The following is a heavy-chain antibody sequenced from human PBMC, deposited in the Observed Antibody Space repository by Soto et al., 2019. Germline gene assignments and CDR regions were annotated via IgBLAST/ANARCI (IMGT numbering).Heavy chain of an antibody. CDR2: TYYRSKWYD. D-gene: IGHD2-2*01. CDR1: GDSVSSNTVA. V-gene: IGHV6-1*01. CDR3: ARSWFRHQVNWFDS. J-gene: IGHJ5*01. Sequence: SQTLSLTCAISGDSVSSNTVAWNWIRQSPSRGLEWLGRTYYRSKWYDDYAESVKSRITINPDTSKNQFSLHLNSVTLEDTAVYYCARSWFRHQVNWFDSWGQGTLVTVSS.